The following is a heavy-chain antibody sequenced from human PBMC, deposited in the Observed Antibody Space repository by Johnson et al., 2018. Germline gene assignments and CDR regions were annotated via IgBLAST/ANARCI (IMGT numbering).Heavy chain of an antibody. V-gene: IGHV3-33*01. D-gene: IGHD6-13*01. J-gene: IGHJ6*02. CDR1: GFTFSNYG. Sequence: QVQLVQSGGGVVQPGRSLRLSCAASGFTFSNYGMHWVRQAPGKGLEWVAVIWYAGSNKYYVDSVKGRFTISRDNSKNTLYLQINTVRVEDTGGYYCASDPSLSIAAVGTDATQLWYYGMDVGGQGTTVTVSS. CDR2: IWYAGSNK. CDR3: ASDPSLSIAAVGTDATQLWYYGMDV.